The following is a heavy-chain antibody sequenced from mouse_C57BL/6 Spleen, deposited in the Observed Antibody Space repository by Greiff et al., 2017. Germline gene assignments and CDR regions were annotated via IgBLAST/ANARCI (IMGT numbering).Heavy chain of an antibody. CDR2: INPYNGDT. CDR1: GYSFTGYF. V-gene: IGHV1-37*01. J-gene: IGHJ2*01. Sequence: EVQLQQSVPELVKPGASVKISCTASGYSFTGYFMTWLKPSHGTSLEWIGRINPYNGDTFSTQKFKAKATFTVDKSSSSAHMELLSLTSEDFAVYYCARGVGPEDYWGQGTTLTVSS. CDR3: ARGVGPEDY.